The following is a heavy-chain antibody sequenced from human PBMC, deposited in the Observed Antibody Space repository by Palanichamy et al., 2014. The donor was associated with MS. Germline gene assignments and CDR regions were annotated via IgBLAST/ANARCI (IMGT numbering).Heavy chain of an antibody. J-gene: IGHJ3*02. V-gene: IGHV3-9*01. CDR3: AKAALRTGTTGDDAFDI. D-gene: IGHD1-1*01. CDR1: GFTFDAYA. Sequence: EVQLVESGGGLVQPGRSLRLSCAASGFTFDAYAMHWVRQAPGKGLEWVSGISWNSDTTGYADSVKGRFTISRDNAKNSLYVQMGSLRGEDTALYYCAKAALRTGTTGDDAFDIWGQGTMVTVSS. CDR2: ISWNSDTT.